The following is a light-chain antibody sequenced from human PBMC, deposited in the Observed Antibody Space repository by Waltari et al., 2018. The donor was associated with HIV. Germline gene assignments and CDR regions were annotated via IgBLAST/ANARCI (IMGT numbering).Light chain of an antibody. CDR3: QSYDSSLTGAV. V-gene: IGLV1-40*01. CDR2: DTT. Sequence: QSTLTQPPAVSGAPGQRIPISCTGSSANIGAHYDVHWYQQVPGTAPTVLSYDTTSPHSGVPDRFSAARSGTSATLAINGLQAEDEADYYGQSYDSSLTGAVFGTGTTVNVL. CDR1: SANIGAHYD. J-gene: IGLJ1*01.